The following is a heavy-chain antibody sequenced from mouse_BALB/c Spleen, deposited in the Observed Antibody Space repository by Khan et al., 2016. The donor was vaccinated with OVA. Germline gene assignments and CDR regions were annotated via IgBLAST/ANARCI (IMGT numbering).Heavy chain of an antibody. CDR2: INPSNGYT. J-gene: IGHJ3*01. Sequence: QVQLQQSGAELARPGASVKMSCKASGYTFTSYTIHWIKKRPGQGLEWIGYINPSNGYTNYNQKFKDKATLTTDESSTTAYLQLSNLTSDDSAVYNCVRDGAYHRNDGWFAYWGQGTLVTVSA. D-gene: IGHD2-14*01. V-gene: IGHV1-4*01. CDR3: VRDGAYHRNDGWFAY. CDR1: GYTFTSYT.